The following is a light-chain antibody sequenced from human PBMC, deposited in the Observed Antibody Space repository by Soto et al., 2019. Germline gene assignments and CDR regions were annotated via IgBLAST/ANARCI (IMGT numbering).Light chain of an antibody. V-gene: IGKV1-5*03. CDR3: QQYNSYPLT. Sequence: DIQMTQSPSTLSASVGDRVTITCRASQSISSWLAWYQQKPGKAPKLLIYKASSLESGVPSRFSGSGSGTEFTLTISSLQPDDFATYYRQQYNSYPLTFGGGTQVDIK. CDR2: KAS. CDR1: QSISSW. J-gene: IGKJ4*01.